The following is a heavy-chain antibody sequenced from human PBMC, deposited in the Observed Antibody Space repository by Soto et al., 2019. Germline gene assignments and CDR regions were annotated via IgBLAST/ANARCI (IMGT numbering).Heavy chain of an antibody. J-gene: IGHJ4*02. CDR1: GFTFSSYA. V-gene: IGHV3-23*01. CDR2: ISGSGGST. Sequence: GGSLRLSCAASGFTFSSYAMSWVRQAPGKGLEWVSAISGSGGSTYYADSVKGRFTISRGNSKNTLYLQMNSLRAEDTAVYYCAKSDIVLMVYAISWGQGTLVTVSS. D-gene: IGHD2-8*01. CDR3: AKSDIVLMVYAIS.